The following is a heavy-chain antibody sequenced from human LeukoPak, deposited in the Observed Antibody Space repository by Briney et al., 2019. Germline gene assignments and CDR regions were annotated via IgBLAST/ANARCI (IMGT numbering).Heavy chain of an antibody. CDR1: GDSISSSSFF. D-gene: IGHD1-26*01. CDR2: VYSENT. V-gene: IGHV4-39*07. Sequence: PSETLSLTCTVSGDSISSSSFFWGWIRQPPGKGLEWFGAVYSENTYYNPSLKSRVSISVDTSKNQFSLTMSSVTAADTAVYFCARGLEVRARVGYHYYMDVWGKGTTVTVSS. J-gene: IGHJ6*03. CDR3: ARGLEVRARVGYHYYMDV.